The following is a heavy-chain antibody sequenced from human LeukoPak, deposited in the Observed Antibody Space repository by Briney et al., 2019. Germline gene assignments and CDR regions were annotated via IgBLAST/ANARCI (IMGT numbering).Heavy chain of an antibody. CDR2: INSDGSST. CDR1: GFTFSSYW. Sequence: GGSLRLSCAASGFTFSSYWMHWVRQAPGKGLVWVSRINSDGSSTSYADSVKGRFTISRDNSKNTLYLQMNSLRAEDTAVYYCARDLEYYVSGSCYNVYDYWGEGTLVSVSS. CDR3: ARDLEYYVSGSCYNVYDY. D-gene: IGHD3-10*01. J-gene: IGHJ4*02. V-gene: IGHV3-74*01.